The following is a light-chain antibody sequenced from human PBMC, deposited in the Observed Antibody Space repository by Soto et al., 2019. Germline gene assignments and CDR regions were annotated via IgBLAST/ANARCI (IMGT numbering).Light chain of an antibody. J-gene: IGKJ1*01. Sequence: DIQMTQFPSTLSASVGDRDTITCRASLSIDKWLAWYQQKPGKAPNLLIYEASNLEGGVPSRFSGSRSGTDFTLTISSLQPDDLATYYCQQYKIYPTFGQGTKVETK. CDR2: EAS. V-gene: IGKV1-5*03. CDR3: QQYKIYPT. CDR1: LSIDKW.